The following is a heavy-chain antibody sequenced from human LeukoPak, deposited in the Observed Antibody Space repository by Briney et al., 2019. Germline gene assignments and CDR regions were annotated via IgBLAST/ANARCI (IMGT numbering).Heavy chain of an antibody. J-gene: IGHJ6*04. D-gene: IGHD2-15*01. CDR1: GFTFSSYA. CDR3: ARDPRSGYAVDV. V-gene: IGHV3-23*01. CDR2: ISGSGGST. Sequence: GGSLRLSCAASGFTFSSYAMSWVRQAPGKGLEWVSAISGSGGSTYYADSVKGRFTISRDNSKNTLYLQMNSLRAEDTAVYYCARDPRSGYAVDVWGKGTTVTISS.